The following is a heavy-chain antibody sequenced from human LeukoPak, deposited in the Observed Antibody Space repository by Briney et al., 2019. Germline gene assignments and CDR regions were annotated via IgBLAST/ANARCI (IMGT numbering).Heavy chain of an antibody. CDR2: IYYSGST. J-gene: IGHJ3*02. CDR3: AVGYSYGSHRVDAFDI. D-gene: IGHD5-18*01. V-gene: IGHV4-31*03. Sequence: SQTLSLTCTVSGGSISSGGYYWSWIRQHPGKGPEWIGYIYYSGSTYHNPSLKGRVTISVDTSKNQFSLKLSSVTAADTAVYYCAVGYSYGSHRVDAFDIWGQGTMVTVSS. CDR1: GGSISSGGYY.